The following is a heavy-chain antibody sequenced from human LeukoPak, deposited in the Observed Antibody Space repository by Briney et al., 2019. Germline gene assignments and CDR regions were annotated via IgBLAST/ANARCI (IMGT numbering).Heavy chain of an antibody. Sequence: SVKVSCKASGGTFSSYAISWVRQAPGQGLEWMGRIIPILGIANYAQKFQGRVTITADKSTSTAYMELSSLRSEDTAVYYCARETQLVRRGAFDIWGQGTMVTVSS. CDR2: IIPILGIA. CDR1: GGTFSSYA. D-gene: IGHD1-1*01. J-gene: IGHJ3*02. CDR3: ARETQLVRRGAFDI. V-gene: IGHV1-69*04.